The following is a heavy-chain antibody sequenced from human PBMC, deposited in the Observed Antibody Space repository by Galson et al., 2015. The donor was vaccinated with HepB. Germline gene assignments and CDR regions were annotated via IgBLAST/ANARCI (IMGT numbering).Heavy chain of an antibody. V-gene: IGHV4-39*07. D-gene: IGHD2-21*02. CDR1: GGSISSSNYF. CDR3: AKNPPEGDYYFQGMDV. J-gene: IGHJ6*02. CDR2: LYSGNT. Sequence: LSLTCSVSGGSISSSNYFWAWIRQPPGEGLEWIGSLYSGNTYYHPSLKSRVNISADTSKSQISLKLSSVTAADTAIYYCAKNPPEGDYYFQGMDVWGQGTTVTVSS.